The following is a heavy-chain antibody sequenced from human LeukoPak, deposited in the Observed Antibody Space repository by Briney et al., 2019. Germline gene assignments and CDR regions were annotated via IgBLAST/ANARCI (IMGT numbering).Heavy chain of an antibody. CDR1: GGSISSDNW. CDR3: TTNGWYCLDH. Sequence: PSETLSLTCAVSGGSISSDNWWSWVRQPTGKRLEWIGEIHHRGGTNYNPSLQSRVTISVDKSNNHFSLRLTSVTAADTAVYYCTTNGWYCLDHWGQGALVTVSS. D-gene: IGHD6-19*01. J-gene: IGHJ1*01. V-gene: IGHV4-4*02. CDR2: IHHRGGT.